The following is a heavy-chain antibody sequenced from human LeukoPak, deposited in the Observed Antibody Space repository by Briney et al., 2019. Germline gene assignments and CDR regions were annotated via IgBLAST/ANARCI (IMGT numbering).Heavy chain of an antibody. CDR1: GFTFSHYA. CDR3: AKDIGYTGYDFPFDY. D-gene: IGHD5-12*01. V-gene: IGHV3-23*01. Sequence: GSLILSCEVSGFTFSHYAMRWVRQAPGKGLEWVSSISGNGGGAAYTDSVKGRFTISRDNSRNTLYLQMNSLRAEDTAVFYCAKDIGYTGYDFPFDYWGQGTLVTVSS. CDR2: ISGNGGGA. J-gene: IGHJ4*02.